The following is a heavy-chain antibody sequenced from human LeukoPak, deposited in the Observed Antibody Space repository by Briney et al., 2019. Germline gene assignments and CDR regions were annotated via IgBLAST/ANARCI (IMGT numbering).Heavy chain of an antibody. CDR1: RFIFSKYA. V-gene: IGHV3-33*08. D-gene: IGHD1-26*01. Sequence: PGGSLRLSCAASRFIFSKYAMSWVRQAPGKGLEWVAVIWYNGEDKYYADSMKGRFTISRDNSKNTLYLQMNNLRSEDTAVYYCARGDYSGVAYYHYYDYMDVWGKGTTVTVSS. J-gene: IGHJ6*03. CDR3: ARGDYSGVAYYHYYDYMDV. CDR2: IWYNGEDK.